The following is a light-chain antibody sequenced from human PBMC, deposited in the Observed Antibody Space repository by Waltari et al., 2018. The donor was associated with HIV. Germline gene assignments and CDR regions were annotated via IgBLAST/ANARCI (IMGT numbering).Light chain of an antibody. CDR3: SSYTTTNTVV. Sequence: PGQSITISCTGTRSDISTYSFVSWYQKHPDKAPKLLIYDVDNRPSGVSRRFSGSKSGDTASLTISSIQADDEADYYCSSYTTTNTVVFGGGTKFTVL. CDR2: DVD. J-gene: IGLJ2*01. CDR1: RSDISTYSF. V-gene: IGLV2-14*03.